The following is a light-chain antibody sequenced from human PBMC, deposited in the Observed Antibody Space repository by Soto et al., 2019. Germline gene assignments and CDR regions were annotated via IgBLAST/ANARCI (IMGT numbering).Light chain of an antibody. CDR3: QQSYSTLYT. V-gene: IGKV1-39*01. CDR1: QSISNY. J-gene: IGKJ2*01. CDR2: AAS. Sequence: DIQMTQSPSSLSASVGDKVTITCRASQSISNYLSWYQQKPGKPPNLLIFAASSLQSGVPSRFSGSGSGTDFTLTISSLQPEDFATYYCQQSYSTLYTFGQGTKLEIK.